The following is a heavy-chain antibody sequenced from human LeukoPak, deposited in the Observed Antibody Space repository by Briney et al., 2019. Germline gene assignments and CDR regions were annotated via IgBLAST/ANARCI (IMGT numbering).Heavy chain of an antibody. J-gene: IGHJ5*02. V-gene: IGHV5-51*01. D-gene: IGHD3-10*01. CDR1: GYSFTSYW. CDR2: IYPGDSDT. Sequence: GESLKISCKGSGYSFTSYWIGWVRQMPGKGLEWMGIIYPGDSDTRYSPSFQGQVTISADKSISTAYLQWSSLKASDTAMYYCARHRSMVRGVIQGWFDPWGQGTLATVSS. CDR3: ARHRSMVRGVIQGWFDP.